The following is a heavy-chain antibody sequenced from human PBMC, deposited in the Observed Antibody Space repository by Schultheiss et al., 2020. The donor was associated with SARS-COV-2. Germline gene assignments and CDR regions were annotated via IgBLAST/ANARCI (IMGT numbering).Heavy chain of an antibody. CDR2: IIPIFGTA. D-gene: IGHD6-19*01. CDR1: GGTFSSYA. Sequence: SVKVSCKASGGTFSSYAISWVRQAPGQGLEWMGGIIPIFGTANYAQKFQGRVTITRDTSASTAYMELSSLRSEDTAVYYCARGPETSTQWLVLSPAGNSDFNWFDPWGQGTLVTVSS. J-gene: IGHJ5*02. V-gene: IGHV1-69*05. CDR3: ARGPETSTQWLVLSPAGNSDFNWFDP.